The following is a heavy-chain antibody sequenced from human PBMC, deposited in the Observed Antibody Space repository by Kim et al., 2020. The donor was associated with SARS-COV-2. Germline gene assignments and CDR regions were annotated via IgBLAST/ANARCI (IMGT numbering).Heavy chain of an antibody. Sequence: GGSLRLSCAASGFTFSSYSMNWVRQAPGKGLEWVSSISSSSSYIYYADSVKGRFTISRDNAKNSLYLQMNSLRAEDTAVYYCARDLCGSCYSVGFDYGMDVWGQGTTVTVSS. CDR3: ARDLCGSCYSVGFDYGMDV. V-gene: IGHV3-21*01. J-gene: IGHJ6*02. CDR2: ISSSSSYI. CDR1: GFTFSSYS. D-gene: IGHD2-15*01.